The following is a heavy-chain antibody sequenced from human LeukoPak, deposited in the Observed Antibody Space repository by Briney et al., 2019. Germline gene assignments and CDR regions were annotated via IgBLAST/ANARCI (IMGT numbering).Heavy chain of an antibody. J-gene: IGHJ5*02. CDR2: INIGGTNT. Sequence: GGSLRLSCAASGFTFNDYYMSWIRQAPGKGLEWLSYINIGGTNTHYADSVKGRFTISRDSAKKSLYLEMNNLRAEDTAVYYCATDGAGFDTWGQGVLVTVSS. CDR3: ATDGAGFDT. CDR1: GFTFNDYY. V-gene: IGHV3-11*01.